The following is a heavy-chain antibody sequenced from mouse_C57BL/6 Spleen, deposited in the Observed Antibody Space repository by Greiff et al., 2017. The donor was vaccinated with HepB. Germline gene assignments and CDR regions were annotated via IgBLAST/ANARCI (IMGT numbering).Heavy chain of an antibody. CDR2: IRSKSNNYAT. D-gene: IGHD2-14*01. V-gene: IGHV10-1*01. J-gene: IGHJ4*01. CDR1: GFSFNTYA. CDR3: VRHGGYDRGYAMDY. Sequence: EVQLQESGGGLVQPKGSLKLSCAASGFSFNTYAMNWVRQAPGKGLEWVARIRSKSNNYATYYADSVKDRFTISRDDSESMLYLQMNNLKTEDTAMYYCVRHGGYDRGYAMDYWGQGTSVTVSS.